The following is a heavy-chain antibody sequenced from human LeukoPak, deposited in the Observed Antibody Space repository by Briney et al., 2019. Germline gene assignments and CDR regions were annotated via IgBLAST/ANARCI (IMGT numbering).Heavy chain of an antibody. Sequence: GGSLRLSCAASGFTVSSYWMSWVRQAPGKGLVWVSRIKGDGSVTTDADSVKGRFTISRDTAKTTLYLQISSLGAEDTAVYCSARGVEPATITELNYWGQGTLVTVSS. CDR2: IKGDGSVT. CDR1: GFTVSSYW. J-gene: IGHJ4*02. V-gene: IGHV3-74*01. D-gene: IGHD5-24*01. CDR3: ARGVEPATITELNY.